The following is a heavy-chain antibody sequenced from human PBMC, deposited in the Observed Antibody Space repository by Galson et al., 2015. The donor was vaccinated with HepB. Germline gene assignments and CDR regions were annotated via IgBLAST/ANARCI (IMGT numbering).Heavy chain of an antibody. V-gene: IGHV4-59*01. J-gene: IGHJ4*02. Sequence: SETLSLTCTVSGGSISSYYWSWIRQPPGKGLEWIGYIYYSGNTNYNPSLESRVTISVDTSKNQFSLKLSSVTAADTAVYYCARAARWGDFDYWGQGTLVTVSS. CDR2: IYYSGNT. CDR1: GGSISSYY. D-gene: IGHD7-27*01. CDR3: ARAARWGDFDY.